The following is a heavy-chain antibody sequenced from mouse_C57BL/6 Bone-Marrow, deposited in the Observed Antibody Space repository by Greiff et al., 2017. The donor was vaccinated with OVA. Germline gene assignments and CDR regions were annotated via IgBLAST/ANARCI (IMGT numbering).Heavy chain of an antibody. CDR1: GYTFTSYG. Sequence: VQLQQSGAELARPGASVKLSCKASGYTFTSYGISWVKQSTGQGLEWIGELYPRSGNTYYTEKFKGKATLTADKSSSTAYMELRSLTSEDSAVYFCARRTTVVAPFDYWGQGTTLTVSS. V-gene: IGHV1-81*01. J-gene: IGHJ2*01. CDR2: LYPRSGNT. CDR3: ARRTTVVAPFDY. D-gene: IGHD1-1*01.